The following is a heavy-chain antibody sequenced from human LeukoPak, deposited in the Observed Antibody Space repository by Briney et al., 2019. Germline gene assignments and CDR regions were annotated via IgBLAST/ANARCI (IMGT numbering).Heavy chain of an antibody. J-gene: IGHJ4*02. CDR3: ARARGYYDSSGYSH. Sequence: GGSLRLSCAASGFTFSSYSMNWVCQAPGKGLEWVSSISSSSSYIYYADSVKGRFTISRDNAKNSLYLQMNSLRAEDTAVYYCARARGYYDSSGYSHWGQGTLVTVSS. CDR2: ISSSSSYI. D-gene: IGHD3-22*01. CDR1: GFTFSSYS. V-gene: IGHV3-21*01.